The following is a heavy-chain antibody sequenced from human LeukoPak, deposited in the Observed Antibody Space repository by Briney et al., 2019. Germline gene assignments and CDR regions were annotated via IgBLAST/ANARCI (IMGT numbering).Heavy chain of an antibody. Sequence: SETLSLTCTVSGGSISSYYWSWIRQPAGKGLEWIGRTYTSGSTNYNPSLKSRVTMSVDTSKNQFSLKLSSVTAADTAVYYCARDYYDSSGYSGWFDPWGQGTLVTVSS. J-gene: IGHJ5*02. CDR3: ARDYYDSSGYSGWFDP. CDR1: GGSISSYY. V-gene: IGHV4-4*07. CDR2: TYTSGST. D-gene: IGHD3-22*01.